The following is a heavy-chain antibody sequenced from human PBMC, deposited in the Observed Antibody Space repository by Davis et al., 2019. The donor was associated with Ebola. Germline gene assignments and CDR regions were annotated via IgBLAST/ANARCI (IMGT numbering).Heavy chain of an antibody. CDR1: GDSVSSRSAA. CDR2: TYYRSKWYT. J-gene: IGHJ5*01. CDR3: ARDINWFDS. V-gene: IGHV6-1*01. Sequence: MPSETLSLTCAISGDSVSSRSAAWNWIRQSPSRGLEWLGKTYYRSKWYTDYALSVKSRIVINPDTSKNQFSLQLNSVTPDDTAVYYCARDINWFDSWGQGTLVTVSS.